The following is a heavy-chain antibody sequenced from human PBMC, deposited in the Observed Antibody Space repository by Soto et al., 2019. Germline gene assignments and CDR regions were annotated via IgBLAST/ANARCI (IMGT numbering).Heavy chain of an antibody. CDR1: GFTFSTYA. CDR3: ARDRCTNGVCYAPSDY. V-gene: IGHV3-64*01. J-gene: IGHJ4*02. D-gene: IGHD2-8*01. Sequence: EVQLVESGGGLVQPGGSLRLSCATSGFTFSTYAMHWVRQAPGKGLEYVSAISSNGRSTYYANSVKGRFTISRDNSKNTLYLKMDSLRAEDMAVYYCARDRCTNGVCYAPSDYWGQGTLVTVSS. CDR2: ISSNGRST.